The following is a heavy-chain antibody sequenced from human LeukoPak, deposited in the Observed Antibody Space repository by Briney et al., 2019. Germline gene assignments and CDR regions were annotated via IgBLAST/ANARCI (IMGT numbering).Heavy chain of an antibody. CDR1: GGSISSYY. V-gene: IGHV4-4*09. D-gene: IGHD6-6*01. CDR2: IYTSGST. CDR3: ASLSTYSSSTFDY. Sequence: SETLSLTCTVSGGSISSYYWSWIRQPPGKGLEWIGYIYTSGSTDYNPSLKSRVTISVDTSKNQFSLKLSSVTAADTAVYYCASLSTYSSSTFDYWGQGTLVTVSS. J-gene: IGHJ4*02.